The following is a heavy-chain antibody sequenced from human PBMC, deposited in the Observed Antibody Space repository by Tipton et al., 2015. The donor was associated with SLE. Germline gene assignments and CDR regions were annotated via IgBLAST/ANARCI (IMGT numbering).Heavy chain of an antibody. CDR1: GGSISSPTYY. D-gene: IGHD3-10*01. CDR3: ARDFGDVGRFDS. Sequence: TLSLTCTVSGGSISSPTYYWGWIRQPPGRGLEWIGIIYHTGTTNFNPSLQRRVAMSVDTSKNQFSLKLTSVTAADTAVYFCARDFGDVGRFDSWGQGTLVTVSS. J-gene: IGHJ5*01. V-gene: IGHV4-39*07. CDR2: IYHTGTT.